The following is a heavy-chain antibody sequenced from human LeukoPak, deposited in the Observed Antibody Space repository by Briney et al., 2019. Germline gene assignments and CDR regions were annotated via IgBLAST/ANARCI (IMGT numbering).Heavy chain of an antibody. CDR3: ARESPDGNWVDP. CDR1: GGSISSGDYY. CDR2: IYYSGST. Sequence: SETLSLTCTVSGGSISSGDYYWSWIRQPPGKGLEWIGYIYYSGSTYYNPSLKSRVTISVDTSKNQFSLKLSSVTAADTAVYYCARESPDGNWVDPWGQGALVTVSS. V-gene: IGHV4-30-4*01. J-gene: IGHJ5*02.